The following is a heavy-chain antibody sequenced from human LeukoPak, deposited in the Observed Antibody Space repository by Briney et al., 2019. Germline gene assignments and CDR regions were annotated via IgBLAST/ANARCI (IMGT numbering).Heavy chain of an antibody. V-gene: IGHV3-23*01. Sequence: AISGSGAYTYYADSVKGRLTISRDNSKNTLYLQMNSLRAEDTAVYYCAKIAARGGAFDYWGQGTLVTVSS. D-gene: IGHD6-6*01. J-gene: IGHJ4*02. CDR2: ISGSGAYT. CDR3: AKIAARGGAFDY.